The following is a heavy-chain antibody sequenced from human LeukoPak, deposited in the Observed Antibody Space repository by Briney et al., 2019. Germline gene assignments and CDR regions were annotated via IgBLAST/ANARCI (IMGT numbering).Heavy chain of an antibody. V-gene: IGHV4-4*02. CDR1: GDSISSSNW. CDR2: IYHSGST. CDR3: ARDPTGYSSGWYGD. D-gene: IGHD6-19*01. Sequence: SGTLSLTCAVSGDSISSSNWWSWVRQPPGKGLEWIGEIYHSGSTNYNPSLKSRVSISVDKSKNQFSLKLYSVTAADTAVYYCARDPTGYSSGWYGDWGQGTLVTVSS. J-gene: IGHJ4*02.